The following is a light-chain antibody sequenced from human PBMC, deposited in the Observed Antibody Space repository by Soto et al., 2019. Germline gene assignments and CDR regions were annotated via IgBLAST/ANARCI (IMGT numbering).Light chain of an antibody. CDR3: QQYGNSPWT. CDR2: STS. CDR1: QSVGSSN. V-gene: IGKV3-20*01. J-gene: IGKJ1*01. Sequence: EIVLTQFPGTLALSPGERATLSCRASQSVGSSNLAWYQQKSGQAPRLLIYSTSSRATGIPDRFSGSGSGTDFTLTISRLEPEDFAVYYCQQYGNSPWTFGQGTKVDIK.